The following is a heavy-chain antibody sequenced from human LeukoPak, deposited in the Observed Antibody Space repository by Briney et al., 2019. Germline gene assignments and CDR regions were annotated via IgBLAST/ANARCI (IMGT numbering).Heavy chain of an antibody. CDR1: GFTFSSYE. J-gene: IGHJ6*04. D-gene: IGHD3-10*02. CDR3: AELGITMIGGV. CDR2: ISSSGSTI. Sequence: GGSLRLSCAASGFTFSSYEMNWVRQAPGKGLEWVSYISSSGSTIYYADSVKGRFTISRDNAKNSLYLQMNSLRAEDTAVYYCAELGITMIGGVWGEGATVTISS. V-gene: IGHV3-48*03.